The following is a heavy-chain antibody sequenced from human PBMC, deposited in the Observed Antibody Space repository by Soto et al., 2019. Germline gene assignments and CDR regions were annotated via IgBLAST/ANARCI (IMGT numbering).Heavy chain of an antibody. J-gene: IGHJ4*02. CDR2: INHSGST. Sequence: QVKLQQWGAGLLKPSETLSLTCAVYGGSFGGSYWSWFRQPPGKGLEWIGEINHSGSTNYNPSLKSRVTISVDTSKNQFSLKLSSVTAADTAVYYCAREAAVAGDYWGQGTLVTVSS. CDR3: AREAAVAGDY. CDR1: GGSFGGSY. V-gene: IGHV4-34*01. D-gene: IGHD6-19*01.